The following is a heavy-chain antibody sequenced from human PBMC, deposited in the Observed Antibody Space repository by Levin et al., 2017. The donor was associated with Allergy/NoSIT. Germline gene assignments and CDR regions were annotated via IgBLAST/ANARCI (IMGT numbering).Heavy chain of an antibody. CDR1: GYTFTSYG. V-gene: IGHV1-18*01. D-gene: IGHD5-18*01. J-gene: IGHJ4*02. CDR3: ARGAKGVQLRRIGDY. CDR2: ISAYNGNT. Sequence: ASVKVSCKASGYTFTSYGIGWVRQAPGQGLEWMGWISAYNGNTNYAQKLQGRVTMTTDTSTSTAYMELRSLRSDDTAVYYCARGAKGVQLRRIGDYWGQGTLVTVSS.